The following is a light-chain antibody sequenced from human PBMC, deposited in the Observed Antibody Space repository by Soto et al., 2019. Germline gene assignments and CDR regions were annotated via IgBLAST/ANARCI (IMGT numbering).Light chain of an antibody. V-gene: IGLV2-14*01. CDR1: SSDVGGYNY. Sequence: QSALTQPASVSGSHGQSITLSCTGTSSDVGGYNYVSWYQQHPGKAPKLMIYDVSNRPSGVSNRFSGSKSGNTASLTISGLQAEDEADYYCSSYTSSSTPFYVFGTGTKVTVL. CDR3: SSYTSSSTPFYV. CDR2: DVS. J-gene: IGLJ1*01.